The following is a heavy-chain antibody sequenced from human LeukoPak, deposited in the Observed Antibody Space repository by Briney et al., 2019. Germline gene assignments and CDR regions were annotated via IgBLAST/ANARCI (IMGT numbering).Heavy chain of an antibody. CDR1: GFTFSSYS. CDR3: ARDSPYGTAGY. J-gene: IGHJ4*01. Sequence: GGSVRLSCAASGFTFSSYSMNWARQAPGKGLEWVSSISSSNSYLYYADPVRGRFTISRDNAKDSLYLQMNSLRAEDTAVYYCARDSPYGTAGYWG. V-gene: IGHV3-21*01. D-gene: IGHD2-8*02. CDR2: ISSSNSYL.